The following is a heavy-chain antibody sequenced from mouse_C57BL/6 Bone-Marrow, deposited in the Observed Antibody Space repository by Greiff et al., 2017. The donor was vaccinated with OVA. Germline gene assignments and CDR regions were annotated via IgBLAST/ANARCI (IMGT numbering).Heavy chain of an antibody. V-gene: IGHV1-81*01. CDR3: GGYYFDY. J-gene: IGHJ2*01. Sequence: QVQLQQSGAELARPGASVKLSCKASGYTFTSYGISWVKQRTGQGLEWIGEIHPRSGNTYYNEKFKGKATLTADKSSSTAYMELRSLTSEDSAVYFCGGYYFDYWGQGTTLTVSS. CDR1: GYTFTSYG. CDR2: IHPRSGNT.